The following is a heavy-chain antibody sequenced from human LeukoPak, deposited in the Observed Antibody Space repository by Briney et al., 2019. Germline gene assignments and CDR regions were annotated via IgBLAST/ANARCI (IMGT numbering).Heavy chain of an antibody. J-gene: IGHJ4*02. V-gene: IGHV1-3*01. CDR2: INAGNGNT. CDR1: GYTFTSYA. D-gene: IGHD6-13*01. Sequence: GASLKVSCKASGYTFTSYAMHWVRQAPGQRLEWMGWINAGNGNTKYSQEFQGRVTITRDTSTSTAYMELRSLRSDDTAVYYCARDRGGIAAAGNWGQGTLVTVSS. CDR3: ARDRGGIAAAGN.